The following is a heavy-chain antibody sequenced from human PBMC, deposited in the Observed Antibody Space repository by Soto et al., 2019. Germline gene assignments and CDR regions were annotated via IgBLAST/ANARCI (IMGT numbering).Heavy chain of an antibody. V-gene: IGHV3-23*01. CDR1: GFTFSSYA. CDR2: ISGSGGST. J-gene: IGHJ5*02. CDR3: AKDRAVDDYGDYGNWCDP. D-gene: IGHD4-17*01. Sequence: EVQLLESGGGLVQPGGSLRLSCAASGFTFSSYAMSWVRQAPGKGLEWVSAISGSGGSTYYADSVKGQFTISRDNSKNTLYLQMNSLRAEDTAVYYCAKDRAVDDYGDYGNWCDPWGQGTLVTVSS.